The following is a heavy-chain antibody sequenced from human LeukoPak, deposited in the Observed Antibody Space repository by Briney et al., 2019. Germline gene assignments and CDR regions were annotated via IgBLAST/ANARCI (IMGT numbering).Heavy chain of an antibody. CDR2: IWYDGSNR. J-gene: IGHJ4*02. V-gene: IGHV3-33*01. CDR1: GFTFSSYG. D-gene: IGHD3-22*01. CDR3: ARDPSWLGYFDY. Sequence: GRSLRLSCAASGFTFSSYGIHWVRQAPGKGLEWVALIWYDGSNRYYVDSVKGRFTIFRDNSKKTVYLQMNSLRAEDTAVYYCARDPSWLGYFDYWGQGTLVTVAS.